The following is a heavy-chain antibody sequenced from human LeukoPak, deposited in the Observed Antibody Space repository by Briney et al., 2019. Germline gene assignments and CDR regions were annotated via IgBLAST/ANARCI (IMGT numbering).Heavy chain of an antibody. CDR1: GFTFSSYA. D-gene: IGHD4-17*01. CDR2: ISYDGSNK. J-gene: IGHJ6*02. CDR3: ARDEPPFYGDFYYYYYGMDV. Sequence: PGGSLRLSCAASGFTFSSYAMHWVRQAPGKGLEWVAVISYDGSNKYYADSVKGRFTISRDNAKNSLYLQMNSLRAEDTAVYYCARDEPPFYGDFYYYYYGMDVWGQGTTVTVSS. V-gene: IGHV3-30-3*01.